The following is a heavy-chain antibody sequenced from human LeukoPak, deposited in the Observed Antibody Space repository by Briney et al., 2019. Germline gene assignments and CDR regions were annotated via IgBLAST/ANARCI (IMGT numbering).Heavy chain of an antibody. CDR2: IYTSGST. V-gene: IGHV4-4*07. J-gene: IGHJ6*03. CDR3: AREGYSSSSLSGYYYMDV. Sequence: SETLSLACTVSGGSISSYYWSWIRQPAGKGLEWIGRIYTSGSTNYNPSLKSRVTMSVDTSKNQFSLKLSSVTAADTAVYYCAREGYSSSSLSGYYYMDVWGKGTTVTVSS. D-gene: IGHD6-13*01. CDR1: GGSISSYY.